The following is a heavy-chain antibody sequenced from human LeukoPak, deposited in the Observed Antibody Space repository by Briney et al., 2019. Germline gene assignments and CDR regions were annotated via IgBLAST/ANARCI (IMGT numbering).Heavy chain of an antibody. D-gene: IGHD3-22*01. V-gene: IGHV4-59*01. CDR2: IYHSGST. Sequence: PSETLPLTCTVSGGSISSYYWSWIRQPPGKGLEWIGYIYHSGSTNYNPSLKSRVTISVDTSKNQFSLKLSSVTAADTAVYYCARNVAVITMIDGYYFDYWGQGTLVTVSS. J-gene: IGHJ4*02. CDR3: ARNVAVITMIDGYYFDY. CDR1: GGSISSYY.